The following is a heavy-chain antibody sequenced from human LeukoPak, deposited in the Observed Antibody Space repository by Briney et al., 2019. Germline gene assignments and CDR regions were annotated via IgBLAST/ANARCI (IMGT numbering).Heavy chain of an antibody. CDR1: GYTFTSYG. J-gene: IGHJ1*01. CDR3: ARVYRLAAAGTLYFQH. CDR2: ISAYNGNT. D-gene: IGHD6-13*01. Sequence: SVKVSCKASGYTFTSYGISWVRQAPGQGLEWMGWISAYNGNTNYAQKLQGRVTMTTDTSTSTAYMELRSLRSDDTAVYYCARVYRLAAAGTLYFQHWGQGTLVTVSS. V-gene: IGHV1-18*01.